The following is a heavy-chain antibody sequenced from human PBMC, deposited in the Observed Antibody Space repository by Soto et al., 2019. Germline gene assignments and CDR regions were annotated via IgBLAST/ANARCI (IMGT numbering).Heavy chain of an antibody. D-gene: IGHD2-2*01. CDR3: AAMNGYFEY. CDR1: GSRLSSFS. Sequence: PGRSLTLSCAVSGSRLSSFSMSWGRQRPGKGLEGVAAITSTSDRTYYADSVTGRFTISRDNSKKTHYLQMTSLRAEDTDMYYCAAMNGYFEYWGQGTPVTVSS. J-gene: IGHJ4*02. V-gene: IGHV3-23*01. CDR2: ITSTSDRT.